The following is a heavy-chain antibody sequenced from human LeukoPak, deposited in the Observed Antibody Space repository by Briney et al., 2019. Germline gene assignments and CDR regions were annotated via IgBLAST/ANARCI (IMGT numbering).Heavy chain of an antibody. CDR1: GFTFSSYG. Sequence: PGGSLRLSCAASGFTFSSYGMHWVRQAPGKGLKWVAFIRYDGSNKYYADSVKGRFTISRDNSKNTLYLQMNSLRAEDTAVYYCAKDQYDFWSGYLVYWGQGTLVTVSS. CDR3: AKDQYDFWSGYLVY. V-gene: IGHV3-30*02. D-gene: IGHD3-3*01. CDR2: IRYDGSNK. J-gene: IGHJ4*02.